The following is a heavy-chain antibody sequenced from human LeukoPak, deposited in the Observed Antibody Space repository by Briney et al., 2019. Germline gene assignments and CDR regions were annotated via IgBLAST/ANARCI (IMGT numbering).Heavy chain of an antibody. CDR3: ARGTPSSSGWLYYGMDV. D-gene: IGHD6-19*01. V-gene: IGHV3-48*01. Sequence: GGSLRLSCAASGFTFSSYSMNWVRQAPGKGLEWVSSISSSSSTIYYADSVKGRFTISRDNSKNTLYLQMNSLRAEDTAVYYCARGTPSSSGWLYYGMDVWGQGTTVTVSS. J-gene: IGHJ6*02. CDR2: ISSSSSTI. CDR1: GFTFSSYS.